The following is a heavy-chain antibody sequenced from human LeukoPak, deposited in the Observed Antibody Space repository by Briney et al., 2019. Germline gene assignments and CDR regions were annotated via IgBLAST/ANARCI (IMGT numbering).Heavy chain of an antibody. CDR1: GGTFSSYA. CDR2: IIPIFGTA. CDR3: ATPRIAAAGLFDY. J-gene: IGHJ4*02. V-gene: IGHV1-69*05. Sequence: SVKVSCKASGGTFSSYAISWVRQAPGQGLEWMGGIIPIFGTANYAQRFQGRVTITTDESTSTAYMELSSLRSEDTAVYYCATPRIAAAGLFDYWGQGTLVTVSS. D-gene: IGHD6-13*01.